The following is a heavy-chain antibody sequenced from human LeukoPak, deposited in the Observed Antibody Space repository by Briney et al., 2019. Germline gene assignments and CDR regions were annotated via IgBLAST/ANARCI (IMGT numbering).Heavy chain of an antibody. Sequence: PSETLSLTCTVSGGSISSYYWSWIRQPPGKGLEWIGYIHYSGSTHYNPSLKSRVTISVDTSKNQVSLKLRSVTAADTAVYYCAKSGLNRFDYWGQGTLVTVSS. V-gene: IGHV4-59*01. D-gene: IGHD2-15*01. CDR1: GGSISSYY. CDR3: AKSGLNRFDY. J-gene: IGHJ4*02. CDR2: IHYSGST.